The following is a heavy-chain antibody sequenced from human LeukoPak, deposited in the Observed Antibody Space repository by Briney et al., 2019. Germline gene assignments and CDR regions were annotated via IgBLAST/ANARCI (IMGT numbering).Heavy chain of an antibody. J-gene: IGHJ6*03. V-gene: IGHV3-30*19. D-gene: IGHD2-2*01. CDR1: GFTSSSHG. CDR2: ISYDGSNK. Sequence: GGSLRLSCAGSGFTSSSHGMSWVRQAPGKGLEWVAVISYDGSNKYYADSVKGRFTISRDNSKNTLYLQMNSLRAEDTAVYYCARDLVSPRGYYYYYMDVWGKGTTVTVSS. CDR3: ARDLVSPRGYYYYYMDV.